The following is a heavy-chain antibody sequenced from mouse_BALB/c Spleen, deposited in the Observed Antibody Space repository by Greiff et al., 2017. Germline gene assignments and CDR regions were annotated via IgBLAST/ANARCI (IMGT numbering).Heavy chain of an antibody. Sequence: EVNLVESGGGLVKPGGSLKLSCAASGFTFSSYAMSWVRQSPEKRLEWVAEISSGGSYTYYPDTVKGRFTISRDNAKNTLYLQMSSLKSEDTALYYCARQGGNYFDYWGQGTTLTVSS. CDR2: ISSGGSYT. J-gene: IGHJ2*01. CDR1: GFTFSSYA. V-gene: IGHV5-9-4*01. CDR3: ARQGGNYFDY.